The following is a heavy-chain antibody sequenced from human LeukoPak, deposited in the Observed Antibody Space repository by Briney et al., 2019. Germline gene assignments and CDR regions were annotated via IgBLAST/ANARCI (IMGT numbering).Heavy chain of an antibody. CDR1: GFTFSSYE. V-gene: IGHV3-48*01. CDR2: ISSSSSTI. D-gene: IGHD6-13*01. J-gene: IGHJ6*03. Sequence: QPGGSLRLSCAASGFTFSSYEMNWVRQAPGKGLEWVSYISSSSSTIYYADSVKGRFTISRDNAKNSLYLQMNSLRAEDTAVYYCARVVSSRYYYYMDVWGKGTTVTVSS. CDR3: ARVVSSRYYYYMDV.